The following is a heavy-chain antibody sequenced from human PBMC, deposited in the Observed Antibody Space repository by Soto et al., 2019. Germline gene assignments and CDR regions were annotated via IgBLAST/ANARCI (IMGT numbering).Heavy chain of an antibody. CDR1: GYTFTSYG. D-gene: IGHD3-3*01. CDR3: ARDYPDFGVVIIPGDY. V-gene: IGHV1-18*01. CDR2: ISAYNGNT. J-gene: IGHJ4*02. Sequence: QVQLVQSGAEVKKPGASVKVACKASGYTFTSYGISWVRQAPGQGLEWMGWISAYNGNTNYAQKLQGRVTMTTDTSTNTAYMELRSLSSDDTAVYYCARDYPDFGVVIIPGDYWGQGTLVTVSS.